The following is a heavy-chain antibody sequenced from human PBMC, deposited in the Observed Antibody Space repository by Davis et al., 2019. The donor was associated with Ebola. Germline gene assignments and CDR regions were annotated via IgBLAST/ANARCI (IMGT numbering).Heavy chain of an antibody. CDR3: ARLLDWNYLVNWFEP. CDR1: GGSINSGSYY. CDR2: IYYSGST. Sequence: MPSETLSLTCAVSGGSINSGSYYWGWIRQPPGKGLEWIGYIYYSGSTNYNPSLKSRVTISVDTSKNQFSLKLSSVTAADTAVYYCARLLDWNYLVNWFEPWGQGTLVTVSS. V-gene: IGHV4-61*01. J-gene: IGHJ5*02. D-gene: IGHD1-7*01.